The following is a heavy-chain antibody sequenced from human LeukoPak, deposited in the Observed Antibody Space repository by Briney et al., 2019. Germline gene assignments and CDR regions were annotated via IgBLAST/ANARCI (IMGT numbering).Heavy chain of an antibody. Sequence: PSETLSLTCTVSGGSISSSSCYWGWIRQPPGKGLEWIGSIYYSGSTYYNPSLESRVTISVDTSKNQFSLKLSSVTAADTAVYYCARHPDYYDSSGYADYYYGMDVWGQGTTVTVSS. D-gene: IGHD3-22*01. J-gene: IGHJ6*02. CDR1: GGSISSSSCY. V-gene: IGHV4-39*01. CDR2: IYYSGST. CDR3: ARHPDYYDSSGYADYYYGMDV.